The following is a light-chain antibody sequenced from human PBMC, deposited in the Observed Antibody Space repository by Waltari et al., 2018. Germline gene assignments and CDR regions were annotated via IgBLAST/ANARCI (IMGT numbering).Light chain of an antibody. V-gene: IGKV3-20*01. Sequence: EIVLTQSPGTLSLSPGERATLSCRASQGVSSSYVAWYQQKPGQAPRLLIYRASSRATGIPDRFSGSGSGTDFTLSISRLEPEDFAVYYCQHFGYTFGQGTKLEIK. CDR3: QHFGYT. CDR2: RAS. CDR1: QGVSSSY. J-gene: IGKJ2*01.